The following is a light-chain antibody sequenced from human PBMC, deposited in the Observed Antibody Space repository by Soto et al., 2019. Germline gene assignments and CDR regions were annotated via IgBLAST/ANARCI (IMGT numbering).Light chain of an antibody. V-gene: IGKV3-20*01. J-gene: IGKJ3*01. CDR1: QTVSDSY. CDR3: QHYGTSAL. CDR2: AS. Sequence: EIVLTQSPGTLSLYPGERATLSCRASQTVSDSYLAWYQQKPGQAPSLLIYASSRATGIPDRVSGSGSGTDFTLSISRLEPEDFAVYYCQHYGTSALFGPGTRVDIK.